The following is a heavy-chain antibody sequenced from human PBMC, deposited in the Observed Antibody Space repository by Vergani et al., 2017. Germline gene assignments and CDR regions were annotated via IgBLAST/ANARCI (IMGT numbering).Heavy chain of an antibody. CDR2: INHSGST. D-gene: IGHD6-19*01. Sequence: QVQLQQWCAGLLKPSETLSLTCAVYGGSFSGYYWSWIRQPPGKGLEWIGEINHSGSTNYNPSLKSRVTISVDPSKNQFSLKLSSVTAADTAVYYCARGRSSYYYYYYGMDVWGQGTTVTVSS. J-gene: IGHJ6*02. V-gene: IGHV4-34*01. CDR1: GGSFSGYY. CDR3: ARGRSSYYYYYYGMDV.